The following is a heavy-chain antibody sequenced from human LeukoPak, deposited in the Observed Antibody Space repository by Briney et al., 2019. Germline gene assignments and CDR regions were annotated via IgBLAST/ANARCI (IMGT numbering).Heavy chain of an antibody. CDR2: FYSGGTT. CDR1: GFTVSTNY. D-gene: IGHD2-15*01. Sequence: GGFLRLSCAASGFTVSTNYMSWVRQAPGKGLEWVSVFYSGGTTYYADSVRGRFTISRDDAKNSLYLQMSSLRDEDTAIYYCAREGYCSGGSCYRLDYWGQGTLLTVSS. J-gene: IGHJ4*02. CDR3: AREGYCSGGSCYRLDY. V-gene: IGHV3-53*01.